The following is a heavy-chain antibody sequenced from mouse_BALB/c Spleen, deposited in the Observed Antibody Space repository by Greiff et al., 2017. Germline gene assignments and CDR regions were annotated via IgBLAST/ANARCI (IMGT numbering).Heavy chain of an antibody. Sequence: VQGVESGPGLVAPSQSLSITCTVSGFSLTGYGVNWVRQPPGKGLEWLGMIWGDGSTDYNSALKSRLSISKDNSKSQVFLKMNSLQTDDTARYYCARDRDYYGSSYGFAYWGQGTLVTVSA. D-gene: IGHD1-1*01. CDR1: GFSLTGYG. CDR2: IWGDGST. J-gene: IGHJ3*01. CDR3: ARDRDYYGSSYGFAY. V-gene: IGHV2-6-7*01.